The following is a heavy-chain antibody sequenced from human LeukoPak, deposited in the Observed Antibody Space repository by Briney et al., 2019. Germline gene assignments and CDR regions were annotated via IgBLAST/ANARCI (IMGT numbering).Heavy chain of an antibody. V-gene: IGHV3-21*01. D-gene: IGHD6-19*01. J-gene: IGHJ4*02. Sequence: GGSLRLSCAASGFTVSSNYMSWVRQAPGKGLEWVSSISSSSSYIYYADSVKGRFTISRDNAKNSLYLQMNSLRAEDTAVYYCVATAKYSSGIFDYWGQGTLVTVSS. CDR2: ISSSSSYI. CDR3: VATAKYSSGIFDY. CDR1: GFTVSSNY.